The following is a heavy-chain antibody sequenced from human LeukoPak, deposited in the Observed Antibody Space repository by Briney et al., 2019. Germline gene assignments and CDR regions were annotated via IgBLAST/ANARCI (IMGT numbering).Heavy chain of an antibody. J-gene: IGHJ4*02. CDR3: ARHNNWGFDY. Sequence: GESLKISCKGSGYSFTSYWIGWVRQMPGKGLEWMAIIHPNDASTIYSPSFQGQVTISADKSISTAYLQWSTLKASDTAIYYCARHNNWGFDYWDRGTLLTVSS. V-gene: IGHV5-51*01. CDR1: GYSFTSYW. D-gene: IGHD7-27*01. CDR2: IHPNDAST.